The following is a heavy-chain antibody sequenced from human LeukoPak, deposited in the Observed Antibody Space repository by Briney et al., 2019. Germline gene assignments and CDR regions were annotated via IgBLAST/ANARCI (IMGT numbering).Heavy chain of an antibody. CDR2: IYRSETT. V-gene: IGHV4-38-2*02. J-gene: IGHJ5*02. CDR1: GDYISVGYY. CDR3: AREWATYHNWYDP. D-gene: IGHD1-26*01. Sequence: SETLSLTCTVSGDYISVGYYWAWLRQTPGRGLEWIGSIYRSETTYYNPSLRGRVVISMDMAKNQVSLTLTSVTAADTAVYYCAREWATYHNWYDPWGPGTQVTVSS.